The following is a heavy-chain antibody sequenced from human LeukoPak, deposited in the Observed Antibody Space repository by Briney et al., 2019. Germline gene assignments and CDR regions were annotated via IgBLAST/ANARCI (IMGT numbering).Heavy chain of an antibody. CDR1: GFTFSSYG. CDR3: AKDGKYYYGSGTSWGFDY. Sequence: PGRSLRLSCAASGFTFSSYGMHWIRQAPGKGLEWVSYISSSGSTIYYADSVKGRFTISRDNAKNSLYLQMNSLRAEDTAVYYCAKDGKYYYGSGTSWGFDYWGQGTLVTVSS. V-gene: IGHV3-48*04. CDR2: ISSSGSTI. J-gene: IGHJ4*02. D-gene: IGHD3-10*01.